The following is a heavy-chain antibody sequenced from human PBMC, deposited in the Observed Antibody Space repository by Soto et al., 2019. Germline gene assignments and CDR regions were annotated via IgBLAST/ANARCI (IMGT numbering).Heavy chain of an antibody. CDR3: ARGGWYVDY. J-gene: IGHJ4*02. V-gene: IGHV4-59*01. Sequence: QVQLQESGPGLVKSSETLSLTCTVSGGSMSGNYWSWIRQTPGKGLEWIGYIYYTGTTNYNASLKGPVPLTVEPAKNPFPLKLTSVTAADTAVYFCARGGWYVDYWGQGTLVTVSS. CDR1: GGSMSGNY. D-gene: IGHD6-19*01. CDR2: IYYTGTT.